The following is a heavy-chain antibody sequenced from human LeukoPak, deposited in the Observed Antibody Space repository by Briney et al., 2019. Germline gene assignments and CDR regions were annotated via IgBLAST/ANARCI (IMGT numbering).Heavy chain of an antibody. CDR1: GFTFSSYG. CDR3: AKDKARAADYYFDY. CDR2: IRYDGSNK. D-gene: IGHD6-13*01. Sequence: GGSLRLSCAASGFTFSSYGMHWVRQAPGKGLEWVAFIRYDGSNKYYADSVKGRFTISRDNSKNTLYLQMNSLRAEDTAVYYCAKDKARAADYYFDYWGHGTLVTVSS. J-gene: IGHJ4*01. V-gene: IGHV3-30*02.